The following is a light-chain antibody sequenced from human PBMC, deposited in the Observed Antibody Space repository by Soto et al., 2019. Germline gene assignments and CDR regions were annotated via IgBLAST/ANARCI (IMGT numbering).Light chain of an antibody. CDR2: EVS. CDR3: NSYAITNTGL. V-gene: IGLV2-14*01. CDR1: TSDIGAYNY. J-gene: IGLJ3*02. Sequence: QSALTQPASVSGSPGQSITISCAGTTSDIGAYNYVSWFQQHPGTAPRLIIYEVSNRPSGVSNRFSGSKSGNTASLTISGLQTEDEADYYCNSYAITNTGLFGGGTKLTVL.